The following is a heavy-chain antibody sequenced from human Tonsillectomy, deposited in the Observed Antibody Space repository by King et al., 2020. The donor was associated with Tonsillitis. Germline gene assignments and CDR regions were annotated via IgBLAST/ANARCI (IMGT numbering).Heavy chain of an antibody. CDR1: SFTFSNHA. CDR3: AREDCSSGTCDGTNMFLDN. V-gene: IGHV3-33*05. J-gene: IGHJ4*02. Sequence: VQLVESGGGVVQPGRPLRLSCAASSFTFSNHAIHWVRQSPGKGLEWVAVISYDGTHKFYGDSVKGRFTISRDNSKNMVFLQMNSLRVEDTAMYYCAREDCSSGTCDGTNMFLDNWGQGTLVTVSS. CDR2: ISYDGTHK. D-gene: IGHD3-22*01.